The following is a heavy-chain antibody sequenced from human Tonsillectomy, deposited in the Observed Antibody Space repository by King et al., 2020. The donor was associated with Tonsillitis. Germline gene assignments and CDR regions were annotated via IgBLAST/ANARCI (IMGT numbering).Heavy chain of an antibody. CDR3: ASDWGGTNPLDVFDI. Sequence: VQLVESGGGVVQPGRSLRLSCATPGFTFSSYGMHWVRQAPGKGLEWVAVISEDGSNKFYADSVKGRFTISRDNSENTLYLQINSLRAEDTAVYYCASDWGGTNPLDVFDIWGQGTMVTVSS. D-gene: IGHD2-8*01. CDR2: ISEDGSNK. CDR1: GFTFSSYG. J-gene: IGHJ3*02. V-gene: IGHV3-33*05.